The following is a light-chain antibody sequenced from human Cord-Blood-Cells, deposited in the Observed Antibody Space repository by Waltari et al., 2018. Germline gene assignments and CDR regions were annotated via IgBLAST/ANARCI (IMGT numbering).Light chain of an antibody. CDR2: DVS. CDR1: SSDVGGYNY. CDR3: SSYTSSSTYV. J-gene: IGLJ1*01. V-gene: IGLV2-14*01. Sequence: QSALTQPASVSGSPGQSITISCTGTSSDVGGYNYVFWYQQHPGKDPKLMIYDVSKRPSGVSNRFSGSKSGNTASLTISGLQAEDEADYYCSSYTSSSTYVFGTGTKVTVL.